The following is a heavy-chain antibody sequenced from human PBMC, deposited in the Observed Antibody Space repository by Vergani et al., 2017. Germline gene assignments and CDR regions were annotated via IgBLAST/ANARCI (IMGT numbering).Heavy chain of an antibody. CDR3: ARRCYQLPNFDY. CDR2: ISWDGGST. Sequence: EVQLVESGGVVVQPGGSLRLSCAASGFTFDDYTMHWVRQAPGKGLEWVSLISWDGGSTYYADSVKGRFTISRDNSKNSLYLQMNSLGTEDTALYYCARRCYQLPNFDYWGQGTMVTVSS. J-gene: IGHJ4*02. CDR1: GFTFDDYT. V-gene: IGHV3-43*01. D-gene: IGHD2-2*01.